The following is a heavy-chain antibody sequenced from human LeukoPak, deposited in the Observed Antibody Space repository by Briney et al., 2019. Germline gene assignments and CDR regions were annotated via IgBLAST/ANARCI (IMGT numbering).Heavy chain of an antibody. D-gene: IGHD3-16*02. Sequence: PGRSLRLSCAASGFTFSSYGMHWVRQAPGKGLEWMALISYDGSNNYYADSVKGRITISRDNSKDTLFLQMNSLRAEDMAVYYCARDRDCVWGSYRYNSFDYWGRGTLVTVSS. CDR2: ISYDGSNN. CDR1: GFTFSSYG. V-gene: IGHV3-30*03. CDR3: ARDRDCVWGSYRYNSFDY. J-gene: IGHJ4*02.